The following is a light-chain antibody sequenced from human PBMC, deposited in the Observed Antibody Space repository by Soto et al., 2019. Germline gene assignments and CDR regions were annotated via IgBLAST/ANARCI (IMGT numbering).Light chain of an antibody. V-gene: IGLV1-44*01. Sequence: QPVLTQPPSASGTPGQRVTISCSGSTSNIGSNNVNWYQQFPGAAPKLLIYSNYQRPSGVPDRFSGSKSGTSASLAISGLRSEDEADYYCAAWDDSLNGWVFGGGTKLTVL. CDR1: TSNIGSNN. J-gene: IGLJ3*02. CDR2: SNY. CDR3: AAWDDSLNGWV.